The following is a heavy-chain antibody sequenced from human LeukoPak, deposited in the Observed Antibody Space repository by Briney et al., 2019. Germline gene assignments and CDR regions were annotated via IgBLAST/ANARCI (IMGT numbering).Heavy chain of an antibody. D-gene: IGHD6-19*01. Sequence: PGGSLRLSCAASGFTFSSYTMNWVRQAPGKGLEWVSSISSSSSYIYYADSVKGRFIISRDNAENSLYLQMNSLRAEDTAVYFCASDRLAPHYWGQGTLVTVSS. J-gene: IGHJ4*02. V-gene: IGHV3-21*01. CDR3: ASDRLAPHY. CDR1: GFTFSSYT. CDR2: ISSSSSYI.